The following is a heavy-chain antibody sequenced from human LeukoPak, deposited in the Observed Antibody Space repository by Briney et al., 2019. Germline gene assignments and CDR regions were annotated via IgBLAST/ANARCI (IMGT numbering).Heavy chain of an antibody. V-gene: IGHV4-59*01. Sequence: PSETLSLTCTVSGYSITSYYWSWVRQPPGKGLEWIGYIFHSGSTNYDPSLKSRVTISVDTSKNQFSLRLSSVTAADTAVYYCARDLLLRSLDYWGQGTLVTVSS. CDR1: GYSITSYY. CDR3: ARDLLLRSLDY. D-gene: IGHD2-15*01. CDR2: IFHSGST. J-gene: IGHJ4*02.